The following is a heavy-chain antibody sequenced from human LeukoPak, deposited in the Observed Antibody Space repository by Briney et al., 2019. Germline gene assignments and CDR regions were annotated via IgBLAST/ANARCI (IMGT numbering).Heavy chain of an antibody. CDR1: GYTFTSYD. V-gene: IGHV1-2*02. Sequence: GASVKVSCKASGYTFTSYDINWVRQATGQGLEWMGWINPNSGGTNYAQKFQGRVTMTRDTSISTAYMELSRLRSDDTAVYYCARDQAFDIWGQGTMVTVSS. J-gene: IGHJ3*02. CDR2: INPNSGGT. CDR3: ARDQAFDI.